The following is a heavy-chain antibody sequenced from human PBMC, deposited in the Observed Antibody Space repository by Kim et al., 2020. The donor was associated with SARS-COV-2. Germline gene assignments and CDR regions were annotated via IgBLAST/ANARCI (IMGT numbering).Heavy chain of an antibody. J-gene: IGHJ6*02. CDR3: VKLSICSSTSCYPLGKIKDLTYGMDV. CDR1: GFTFSSYA. Sequence: GGSLRLSCSASGFTFSSYAMHWVRQAPGKGLEYVSAISSNGGSTYYADSVKGRFTISRDNSKNTLYLQMSSLRAEDTAVYYCVKLSICSSTSCYPLGKIKDLTYGMDVWGQGTTVTVSS. V-gene: IGHV3-64D*09. D-gene: IGHD2-2*01. CDR2: ISSNGGST.